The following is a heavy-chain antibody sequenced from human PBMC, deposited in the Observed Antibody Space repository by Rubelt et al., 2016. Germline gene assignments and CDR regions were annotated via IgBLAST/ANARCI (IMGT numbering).Heavy chain of an antibody. CDR2: IAWDDDK. CDR1: GFSLSTSGMC. V-gene: IGHV2-70*15. J-gene: IGHJ6*03. Sequence: QVTLRESGPALVKPTQTLTLTCTFSGFSLSTSGMCVSWIRQPPGKALEWLARIAWDDDKYYSTSLKTRLTIAKETSKNQVGLTMTNMDPVDTATYYCARYYYDMDVGGKGTTVTVSS. CDR3: ARYYYDMDV.